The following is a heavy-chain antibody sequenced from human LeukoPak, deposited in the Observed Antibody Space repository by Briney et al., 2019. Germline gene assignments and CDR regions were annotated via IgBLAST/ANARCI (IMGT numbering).Heavy chain of an antibody. V-gene: IGHV3-23*01. CDR3: TKDGAGTYYGMDV. CDR1: GFTFSSYA. D-gene: IGHD6-19*01. CDR2: ISNSASST. Sequence: GGSLRLSCAASGFTFSSYAMTWVRQAPGKGLEWVSAISNSASSTYYADSVKGRFTISRDNSKNTLYPQMNSLRAEDTAVYYCTKDGAGTYYGMDVWGQGTTVTVSS. J-gene: IGHJ6*02.